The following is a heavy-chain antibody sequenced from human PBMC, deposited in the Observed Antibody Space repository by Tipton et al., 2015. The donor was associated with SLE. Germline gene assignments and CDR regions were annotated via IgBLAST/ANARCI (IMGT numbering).Heavy chain of an antibody. D-gene: IGHD3-10*01. CDR1: GYTFTSYY. J-gene: IGHJ3*02. Sequence: QLVQSGAEVKKPGASVKVSCKASGYTFTSYYMHWVRQAPGQGLEWMGRINPNSGGTNYAQKFQGRVTMTRDTSISTAYMELSRLRSDDTAVYYCARDPGSGRNDAFDIWGQGTVVTVSS. CDR3: ARDPGSGRNDAFDI. V-gene: IGHV1-2*06. CDR2: INPNSGGT.